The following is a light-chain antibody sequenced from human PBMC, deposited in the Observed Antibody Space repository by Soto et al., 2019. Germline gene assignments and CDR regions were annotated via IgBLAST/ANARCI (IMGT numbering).Light chain of an antibody. CDR1: QSIGNY. Sequence: EVVLSLSLATLSLTPEEGAPLSCMASQSIGNYLALYQQKPGQAPRLLIYATSNRATGIPARFSGSGSGTDFTLTISRLESEDFAVYYCQQYGISPGTFCQGT. CDR2: ATS. V-gene: IGKV3-20*01. J-gene: IGKJ1*01. CDR3: QQYGISPGT.